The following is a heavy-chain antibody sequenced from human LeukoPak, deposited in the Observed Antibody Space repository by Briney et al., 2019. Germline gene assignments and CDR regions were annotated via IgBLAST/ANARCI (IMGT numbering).Heavy chain of an antibody. CDR2: IYYSGST. Sequence: SETLSLTCTVSGYSISSGYYWGWIRQPPGKGLEWIGSIYYSGSTNCNPSLKSRVTILVDTSKNQFSLKLSSVTAADTAVYYCARLRGHYYGMDVWGQGTTVTVSS. V-gene: IGHV4-38-2*02. CDR3: ARLRGHYYGMDV. D-gene: IGHD4-17*01. CDR1: GYSISSGYY. J-gene: IGHJ6*02.